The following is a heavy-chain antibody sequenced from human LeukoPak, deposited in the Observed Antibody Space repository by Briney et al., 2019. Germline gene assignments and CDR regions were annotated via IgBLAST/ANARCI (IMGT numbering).Heavy chain of an antibody. CDR3: ARDYYDSSDNYGGRAFDI. D-gene: IGHD3-22*01. CDR1: GFTFSSYA. Sequence: GGSLRLSCAASGFTFSSYAMPWVRQAPGKGLEWVAVISYDGSNKYYADSVKGRFTISRDNSKNTLYLQMNSLRAEDTAVYYCARDYYDSSDNYGGRAFDIWGQGTMVTVSS. CDR2: ISYDGSNK. V-gene: IGHV3-30-3*01. J-gene: IGHJ3*02.